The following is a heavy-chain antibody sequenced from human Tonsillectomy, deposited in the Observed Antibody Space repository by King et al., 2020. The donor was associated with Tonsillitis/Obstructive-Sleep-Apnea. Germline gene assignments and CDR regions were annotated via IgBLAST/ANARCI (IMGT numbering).Heavy chain of an antibody. D-gene: IGHD3-10*01. CDR3: AHRRGEDSRASSSNWFDP. CDR2: IYWDDDK. J-gene: IGHJ5*02. V-gene: IGHV2-5*02. CDR1: GFSLSTSGVG. Sequence: TLKESGPTLVKPTQTLTLTCTFSGFSLSTSGVGVGWFRQPPGKALEWLALIYWDDDKRYSPSLKSRLTITKDTSKNQVVLTMTNMDPVDTATYYCAHRRGEDSRASSSNWFDPWGQGTLVTVSS.